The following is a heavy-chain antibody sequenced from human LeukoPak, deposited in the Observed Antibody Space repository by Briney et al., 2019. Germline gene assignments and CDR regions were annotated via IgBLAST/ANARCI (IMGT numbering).Heavy chain of an antibody. V-gene: IGHV4-34*01. J-gene: IGHJ4*02. Sequence: SETLSLTCAVYGGSFSGYYWSWIRQPPGKGLEWIGEINHGGSTNYNPSLKSRVTMSVDTSKNQFSLKLSSVTAADTAVYFCAREGTTGWAFWGQGTLVTVSS. D-gene: IGHD1-1*01. CDR3: AREGTTGWAF. CDR1: GGSFSGYY. CDR2: INHGGST.